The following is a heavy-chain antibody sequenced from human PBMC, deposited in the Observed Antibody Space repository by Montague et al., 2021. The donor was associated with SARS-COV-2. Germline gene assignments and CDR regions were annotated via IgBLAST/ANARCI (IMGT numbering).Heavy chain of an antibody. CDR3: ARDPGRGMVRGVRGYYYGMDV. Sequence: SLRLSCAASGFTVSRNYMSWVRQAPGKGLEWVSVIYSGGSTYYADSVKRRFTISSDNSKNTLYLQMNSLSAEDTAVYYCARDPGRGMVRGVRGYYYGMDVWGQGTTVTVSS. V-gene: IGHV3-66*01. CDR2: IYSGGST. D-gene: IGHD3-10*01. CDR1: GFTVSRNY. J-gene: IGHJ6*02.